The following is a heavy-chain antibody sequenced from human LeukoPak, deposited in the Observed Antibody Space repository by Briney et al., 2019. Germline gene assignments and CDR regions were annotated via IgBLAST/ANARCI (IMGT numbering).Heavy chain of an antibody. CDR1: GGSFRDYY. CDR3: AKAPYLSSGS. CDR2: INHSGST. V-gene: IGHV4-34*01. D-gene: IGHD3-22*01. J-gene: IGHJ3*01. Sequence: PSETLSLTCAVYGGSFRDYYWSLIRQPPGKGLEWIGEINHSGSTNYNPSLKSRVTIALDTSKNQFSLKLTSVTAADTAVYHCAKAPYLSSGSWGQGILVAVSS.